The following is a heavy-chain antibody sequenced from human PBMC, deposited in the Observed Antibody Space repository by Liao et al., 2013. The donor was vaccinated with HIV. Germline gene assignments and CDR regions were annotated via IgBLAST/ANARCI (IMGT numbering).Heavy chain of an antibody. CDR1: GGAISSGSNY. J-gene: IGHJ1*01. CDR2: IHPSGST. Sequence: QVQLQESGPGLVKPSQTLSLTCNVSGGAISSGSNYWSWIRQPAGKGLEWIGRIHPSGSTNYNPSLKSRVTMSIDRSKNQFSLKLSSVTAADTAVYYCARDYREYCSSTSCYGRAYFQHWARAPWSPSPQ. V-gene: IGHV4-61*02. D-gene: IGHD2-2*01. CDR3: ARDYREYCSSTSCYGRAYFQH.